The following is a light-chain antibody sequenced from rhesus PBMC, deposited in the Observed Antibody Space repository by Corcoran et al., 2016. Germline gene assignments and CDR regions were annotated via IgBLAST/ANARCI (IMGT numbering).Light chain of an antibody. Sequence: DIVMTQTQLSLPVTLGEPASISCRSSQSLVYSDGKTYLYWYLQKPGHSPQLLMYLVSQRASGIPDKCRGSWSGTDFTLKISRVEAEEVGVYYCMQALRSPWTFGQGTKVEIK. CDR2: LVS. CDR3: MQALRSPWT. CDR1: QSLVYSDGKTY. J-gene: IGKJ1*01. V-gene: IGKV2-82*02.